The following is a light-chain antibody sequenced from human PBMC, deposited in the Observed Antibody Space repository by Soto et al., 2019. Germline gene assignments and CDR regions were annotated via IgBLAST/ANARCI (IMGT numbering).Light chain of an antibody. CDR3: QQRSSWPIT. Sequence: EIVMTQSPASLSASRGEIATLSWGASQSVSSNLAWYQQKPGQAPRLLIYDASRRATGIPARFSGSGSGADFTLTISSLEPEDFAVYYCQQRSSWPITFGQGTRLEIK. CDR1: QSVSSN. J-gene: IGKJ5*01. V-gene: IGKV3-11*01. CDR2: DAS.